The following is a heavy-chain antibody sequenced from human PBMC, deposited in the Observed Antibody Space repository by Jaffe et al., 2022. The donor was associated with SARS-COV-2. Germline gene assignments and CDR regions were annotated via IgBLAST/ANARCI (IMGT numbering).Heavy chain of an antibody. CDR3: ARDVSDWAQLGADH. Sequence: EVQLVESGGGLVQPGTSLRLSCTASGFALKNHGMHWLRHAPGKTLEWVSSISWDSRKTAYSDAVKGRFTISRDNAKNCLFLEMKSLRLDDAALYYCARDVSDWAQLGADHWGQGTLVTVSP. CDR1: GFALKNHG. J-gene: IGHJ4*02. CDR2: ISWDSRKT. V-gene: IGHV3-9*01. D-gene: IGHD3-9*01.